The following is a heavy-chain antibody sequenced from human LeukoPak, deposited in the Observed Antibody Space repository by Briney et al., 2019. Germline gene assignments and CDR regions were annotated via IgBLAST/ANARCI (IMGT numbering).Heavy chain of an antibody. Sequence: GGSLRLSCAASGFTVSSNYMSWVSQAPGKGLEWVSIIYSSGNTYYADSVKGRFTISRDKSKNTVYLQINSLRAEDTAVYYCARVLGNYNSFDYWGQGTLLTVSS. CDR2: IYSSGNT. J-gene: IGHJ4*02. CDR3: ARVLGNYNSFDY. CDR1: GFTVSSNY. V-gene: IGHV3-66*01. D-gene: IGHD1-1*01.